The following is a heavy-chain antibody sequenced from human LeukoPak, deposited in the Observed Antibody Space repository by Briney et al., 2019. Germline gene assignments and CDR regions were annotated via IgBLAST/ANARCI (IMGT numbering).Heavy chain of an antibody. CDR1: GFTYSYYS. CDR3: AREPGDYRVAGAYYFDY. V-gene: IGHV3-48*01. D-gene: IGHD4-17*01. CDR2: ISSSSSTI. Sequence: PGGSLRLSCAASGFTYSYYSMSWVRQAPGKGLEWVSYISSSSSTICYADSVKGRFTISRDNAKNSLYLLMNNLRAEDTAVYYCAREPGDYRVAGAYYFDYWGQGTLVTVSS. J-gene: IGHJ4*02.